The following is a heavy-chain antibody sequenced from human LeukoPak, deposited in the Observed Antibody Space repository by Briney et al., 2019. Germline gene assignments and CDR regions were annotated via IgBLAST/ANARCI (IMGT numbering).Heavy chain of an antibody. Sequence: ASVKVSCKASGYTFTSYYMHWVRQAPGQGLEWMGIINPSGGSTNYAQKFQGRVTMTRDTSTSTVYMELSSLRSEDTAVYYCARFAVHRRIAVDGQFGLDYWGQGTLVTVSS. J-gene: IGHJ4*02. D-gene: IGHD6-19*01. CDR3: ARFAVHRRIAVDGQFGLDY. CDR2: INPSGGST. V-gene: IGHV1-46*01. CDR1: GYTFTSYY.